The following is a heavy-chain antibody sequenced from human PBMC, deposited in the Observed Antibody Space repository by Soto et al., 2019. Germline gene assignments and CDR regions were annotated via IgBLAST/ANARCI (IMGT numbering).Heavy chain of an antibody. Sequence: SETLSLTCTVSGGSISSGGYYWSWIRQHPGKGLEWIGYIYYSGSTYYNPSLKSRVTISVDTSKNQFSLKLSSVTAADTAVYYCARATVVAATQFDYWGQGTLVTVSS. CDR2: IYYSGST. V-gene: IGHV4-31*03. CDR1: GGSISSGGYY. D-gene: IGHD2-15*01. J-gene: IGHJ4*02. CDR3: ARATVVAATQFDY.